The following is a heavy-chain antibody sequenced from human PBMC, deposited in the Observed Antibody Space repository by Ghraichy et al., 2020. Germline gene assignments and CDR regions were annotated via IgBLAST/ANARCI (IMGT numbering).Heavy chain of an antibody. D-gene: IGHD3-22*01. J-gene: IGHJ4*02. V-gene: IGHV3-43*01. CDR2: ITWNGGSA. CDR1: GFTFDDYT. Sequence: GGSLTLSCAASGFTFDDYTMHWVRQTPGKGLEWVSFITWNGGSAYYGDSVKGRFTASRDNSKNALYLQMNSLRTEDTAVYFCAAEYYYDSSGSFHYWGQGTLVTVSS. CDR3: AAEYYYDSSGSFHY.